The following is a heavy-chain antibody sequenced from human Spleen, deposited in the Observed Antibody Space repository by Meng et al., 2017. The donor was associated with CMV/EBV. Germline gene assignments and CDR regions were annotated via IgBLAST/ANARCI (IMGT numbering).Heavy chain of an antibody. J-gene: IGHJ5*02. Sequence: KVSCKGSAYSFTSYWIGWVRQMPGKGLEWMGIINPDDSDTKYSPSFQGQVTFSADKSIGTAYLQWSSLKASDTAMYYCARQGGYCSSTSCYYNWFDPWGQGTLVTVSS. CDR3: ARQGGYCSSTSCYYNWFDP. CDR1: AYSFTSYW. D-gene: IGHD2-2*01. V-gene: IGHV5-51*01. CDR2: INPDDSDT.